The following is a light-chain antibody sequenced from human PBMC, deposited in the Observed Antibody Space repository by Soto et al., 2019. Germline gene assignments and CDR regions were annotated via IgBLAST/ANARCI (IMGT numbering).Light chain of an antibody. V-gene: IGKV1-33*01. J-gene: IGKJ2*03. CDR3: QQYDTIPPS. CDR2: DAS. Sequence: DVQMTQSPSSLSVSVGDRVTITCQASQDMSSYLCWYQKKPGKAPKLLIYDASNLGTGVPSRFSGSGSGTDFSFSITNLQHEDFATYYCQQYDTIPPSFGQGTRL. CDR1: QDMSSY.